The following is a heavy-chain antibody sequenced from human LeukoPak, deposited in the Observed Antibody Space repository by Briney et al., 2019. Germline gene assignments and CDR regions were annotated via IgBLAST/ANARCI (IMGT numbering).Heavy chain of an antibody. D-gene: IGHD3-3*01. CDR1: GFTFSGYW. CDR2: IKQDGSEK. V-gene: IGHV3-7*01. CDR3: ARVYYDFWSGSDNWFDP. J-gene: IGHJ5*02. Sequence: GGSLRLSCAASGFTFSGYWMSWVRQAPGKGLEWVANIKQDGSEKYYVDSVKGRLTISRDNAKNSLYLQMNSLRAEDTAVYYCARVYYDFWSGSDNWFDPWGQGTLVTVSS.